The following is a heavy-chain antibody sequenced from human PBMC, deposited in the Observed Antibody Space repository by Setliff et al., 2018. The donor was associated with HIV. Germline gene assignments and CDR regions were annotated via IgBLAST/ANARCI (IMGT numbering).Heavy chain of an antibody. V-gene: IGHV4-38-2*01. Sequence: PSETLSLTCAVSGYSISSGYYWGWIRQPPGKGLEWIGEINHDRTTNYNPSLKSRVTISVDTSKNQFSLTLNSVTAADTAVYYCARGLRYGQGYFYYIMDVWGQGTTVTVSS. CDR3: ARGLRYGQGYFYYIMDV. CDR2: INHDRTT. CDR1: GYSISSGYY. J-gene: IGHJ6*02. D-gene: IGHD3-9*01.